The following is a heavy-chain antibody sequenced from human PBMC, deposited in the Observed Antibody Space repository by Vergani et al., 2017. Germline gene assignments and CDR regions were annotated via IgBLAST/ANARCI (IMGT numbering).Heavy chain of an antibody. V-gene: IGHV1-46*03. CDR2: INPSGGHT. Sequence: QVQVVQSGAEVKKSGASVKVSCKTSGYTFSNYYMHWVRQAPGQGLEWMGIINPSGGHTNYAQKFQGRVTMTRDTSTSTVYMELSSLRSEDTAIYYCARGDYGILTGYRYCGQETLVTVSA. D-gene: IGHD3-9*01. J-gene: IGHJ4*02. CDR3: ARGDYGILTGYRY. CDR1: GYTFSNYY.